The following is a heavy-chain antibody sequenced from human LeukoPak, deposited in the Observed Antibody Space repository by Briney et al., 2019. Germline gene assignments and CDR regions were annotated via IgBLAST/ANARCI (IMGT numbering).Heavy chain of an antibody. CDR2: IYHSGST. J-gene: IGHJ4*02. V-gene: IGHV4-4*02. D-gene: IGHD3-3*01. Sequence: PSGTLSLTCAVSGGSISSSNWWSWVRQPPGKGLEWIGEIYHSGSTNYNPSLKSRVTISVDKSKNQFSLKLSSVTAADTAVYYCARFSRAGDDFWSGYTYYFDYWGQGTLVTVSS. CDR1: GGSISSSNW. CDR3: ARFSRAGDDFWSGYTYYFDY.